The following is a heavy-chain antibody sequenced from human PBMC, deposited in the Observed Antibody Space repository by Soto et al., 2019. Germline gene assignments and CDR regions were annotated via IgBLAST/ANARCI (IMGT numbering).Heavy chain of an antibody. Sequence: QVQLVQSGAEVKKPGASVKISCKASGYTFSGYDMHWVRQAPGQGLEWLGCINPNSGGTNNAQNFQGRVTMTRDTSISTDYMELSRLRFDDTAVYYCARGEQVSLTPSFQNYVMDVWGQGTTVTVSS. CDR3: ARGEQVSLTPSFQNYVMDV. V-gene: IGHV1-2*02. CDR1: GYTFSGYD. CDR2: INPNSGGT. J-gene: IGHJ6*02.